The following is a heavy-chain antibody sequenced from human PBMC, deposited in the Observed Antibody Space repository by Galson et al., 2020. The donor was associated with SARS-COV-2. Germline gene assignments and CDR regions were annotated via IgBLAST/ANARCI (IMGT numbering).Heavy chain of an antibody. CDR3: ARYHIYPDYGMDV. Sequence: ASVKVSCKAYGYSFTTYGVSWVRQAPGQGLEWMGFINTDNGNTNYAQNLEGRFSMTRDTSTSTVYMALTSLTSDDTAVYFCARYHIYPDYGMDVWGQGTTFTVSS. CDR1: GYSFTTYG. J-gene: IGHJ6*02. V-gene: IGHV1-18*01. CDR2: INTDNGNT.